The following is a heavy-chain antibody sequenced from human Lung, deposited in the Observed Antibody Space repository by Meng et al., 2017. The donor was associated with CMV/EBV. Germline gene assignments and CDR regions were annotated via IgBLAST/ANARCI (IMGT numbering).Heavy chain of an antibody. CDR2: ITHSGRT. CDR1: GGSLNDFY. D-gene: IGHD3-22*01. V-gene: IGHV4-34*01. CDR3: RITMIVEVVDQVFQPNDD. Sequence: SETLSLTCAVYGGSLNDFYWSWVRESPGKGLEWIGEITHSGRTNYNPSLRSRVIMLAETSKRQLLLKLSSVTAADTAIYYCRITMIVEVVDQVFQPNDDWGQGXLVTVSS. J-gene: IGHJ4*02.